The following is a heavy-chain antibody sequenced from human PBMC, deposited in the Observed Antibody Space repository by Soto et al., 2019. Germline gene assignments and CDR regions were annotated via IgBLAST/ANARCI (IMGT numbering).Heavy chain of an antibody. Sequence: QVQLVESGGGVVQPGRSLRLSCAASGFTFRSSGMHWVRQAPGKGLEWVAVTSFDGSSGYYADSVRGRFTISRDNSNNPLYLQMNSLRAEDTAVYYCAKSPPAVAGYFDYWGQGTLVTVSS. J-gene: IGHJ4*02. V-gene: IGHV3-30*18. CDR2: TSFDGSSG. D-gene: IGHD6-19*01. CDR1: GFTFRSSG. CDR3: AKSPPAVAGYFDY.